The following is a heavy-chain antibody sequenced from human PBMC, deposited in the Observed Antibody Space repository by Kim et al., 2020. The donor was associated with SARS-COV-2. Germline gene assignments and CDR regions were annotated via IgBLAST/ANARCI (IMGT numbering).Heavy chain of an antibody. V-gene: IGHV4-39*07. CDR2: IYYSGST. Sequence: IYYSGSTYYNPSLKSRVTRSVDTSKNQFSLKLSSVTAADTAVYYCARDVDWGQGTLVTVSS. J-gene: IGHJ4*02. CDR3: ARDVD.